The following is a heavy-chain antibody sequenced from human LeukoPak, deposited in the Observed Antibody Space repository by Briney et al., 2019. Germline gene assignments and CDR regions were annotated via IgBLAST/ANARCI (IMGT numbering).Heavy chain of an antibody. CDR2: ISYDGSNK. CDR1: GFTFSSYA. V-gene: IGHV3-30-3*01. Sequence: PGGSLRLSCAASGFTFSSYAMHWVRQAPGKGLEWVAVISYDGSNKYYADSVKGRFTISRDNSKNTLYLQMNSLRAEDTAVYYCARVHRGFDQWLENWFDPWGQGTLVTVSS. D-gene: IGHD5-12*01. J-gene: IGHJ5*02. CDR3: ARVHRGFDQWLENWFDP.